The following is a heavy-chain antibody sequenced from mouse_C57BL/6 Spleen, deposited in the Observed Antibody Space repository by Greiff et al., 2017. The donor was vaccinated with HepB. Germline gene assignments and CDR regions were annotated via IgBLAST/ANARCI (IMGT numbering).Heavy chain of an antibody. V-gene: IGHV6-3*01. CDR2: IRLKSDNYAT. J-gene: IGHJ1*03. CDR1: GFTFSNYW. Sequence: DVQLQESGGGLVQPGGSMKLSCVASGFTFSNYWMNWVRQSPEKGLEWVAQIRLKSDNYATHYAVSVKGRFTISRDDSKSSVYLQMNNLRAKDTGIYYCTGNWYYDDWGTGTTVTVSS. CDR3: TGNWYYDD.